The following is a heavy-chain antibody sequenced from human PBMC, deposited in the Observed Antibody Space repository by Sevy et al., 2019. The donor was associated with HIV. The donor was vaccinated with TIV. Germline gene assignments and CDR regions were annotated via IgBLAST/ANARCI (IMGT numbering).Heavy chain of an antibody. V-gene: IGHV3-23*01. CDR1: GFTFSTSA. CDR3: ARVPHPAAMQTFYYFGMDV. D-gene: IGHD2-2*01. CDR2: ISGSGGST. Sequence: GGSLRLSCAVSGFTFSTSAMSWVRQAPGKGLEWVSSISGSGGSTYYEDSVKGRFTISRENWKNTVYLQMNGLRAEDSAVYYCARVPHPAAMQTFYYFGMDVWGQGTTVTVSS. J-gene: IGHJ6*02.